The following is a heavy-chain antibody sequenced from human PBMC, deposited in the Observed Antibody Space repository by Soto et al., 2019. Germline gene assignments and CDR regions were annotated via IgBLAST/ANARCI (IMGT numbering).Heavy chain of an antibody. J-gene: IGHJ6*02. V-gene: IGHV1-58*01. CDR1: GFTFTSSA. CDR3: AARGVNPSYYYYGMDV. Sequence: VASVKVSCKASGFTFTSSAVQWVRQARGQRLEWIGWIVVGSGNTNYAQKFQERVTITRDMSTSTAYMELSSLRSEDTAVYYCAARGVNPSYYYYGMDVWGQGTTVTVSS. D-gene: IGHD3-10*01. CDR2: IVVGSGNT.